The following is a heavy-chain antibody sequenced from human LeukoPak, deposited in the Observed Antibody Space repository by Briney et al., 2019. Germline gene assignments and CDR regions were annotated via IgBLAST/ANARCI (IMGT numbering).Heavy chain of an antibody. CDR1: GYSGRSYW. V-gene: IGHV5-51*01. CDR3: ARQLCSGGSCYPNDY. CDR2: IYPGDSDT. J-gene: IGHJ4*02. D-gene: IGHD2-15*01. Sequence: HWEALKISCNGSGYSGRSYWIGWVRQMAGKGLGLIGIIYPGDSDTRYSPSFQGQVTISADKSISTAYLQWSSLKASDTAMYYCARQLCSGGSCYPNDYWGQGTLVTVSS.